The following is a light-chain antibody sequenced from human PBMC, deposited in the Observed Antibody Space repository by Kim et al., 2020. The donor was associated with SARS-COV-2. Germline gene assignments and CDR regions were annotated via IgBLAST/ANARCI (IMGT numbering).Light chain of an antibody. CDR3: NSRDSSGNPLRVV. V-gene: IGLV3-19*01. Sequence: SSELTQDPAVSVALGQTVRITCQGDSLRSYYASWYQQKPGQAPVLVIYGKNNRPSGIPDRFSGSSSGNTASLTITGAQAEDEADYYCNSRDSSGNPLRVVFGGGTKLTVL. CDR2: GKN. J-gene: IGLJ2*01. CDR1: SLRSYY.